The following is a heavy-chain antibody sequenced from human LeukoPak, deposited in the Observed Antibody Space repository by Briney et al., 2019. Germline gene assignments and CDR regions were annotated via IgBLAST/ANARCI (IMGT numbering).Heavy chain of an antibody. V-gene: IGHV1-18*01. Sequence: ASVKVSCKASGYTFTSYGISWVRQAPGQGLECMGWISAYNGNTNYAQKLQGRVTMTTDTSTSTAYMELRSLRSDDTAVYYCAREGLGGYSYGTFDYWGQGTLVTVSS. CDR3: AREGLGGYSYGTFDY. CDR2: ISAYNGNT. J-gene: IGHJ4*02. CDR1: GYTFTSYG. D-gene: IGHD5-18*01.